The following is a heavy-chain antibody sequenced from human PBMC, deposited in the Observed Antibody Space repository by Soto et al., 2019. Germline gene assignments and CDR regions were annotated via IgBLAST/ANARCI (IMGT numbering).Heavy chain of an antibody. CDR3: ARASRDYGSGSYFGEGLSLPYGMDV. Sequence: TLSLTCTVSSGSISSGGYYWSWIRQHPGKGLEWIGYIYYSGSTYYNPSLKSRVTISVDTSKNQFSLKLSSVTAADTAVYYCARASRDYGSGSYFGEGLSLPYGMDVWGQGTTVTVPS. V-gene: IGHV4-31*03. CDR1: SGSISSGGYY. CDR2: IYYSGST. J-gene: IGHJ6*02. D-gene: IGHD3-10*01.